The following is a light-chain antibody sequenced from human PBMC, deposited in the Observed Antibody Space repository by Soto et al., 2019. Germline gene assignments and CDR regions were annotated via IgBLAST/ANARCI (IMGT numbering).Light chain of an antibody. Sequence: QSVLTQPASVSGSPGQSITISSTGTSSDVGGYNYVSWYQQHPGKAPKLMIYEVSNRPSGVSNRFSGSKSGNTASLTISGLQAEDEADYYCSSYTSSRTLVFGTGTKVTVL. CDR3: SSYTSSRTLV. CDR2: EVS. V-gene: IGLV2-14*01. J-gene: IGLJ1*01. CDR1: SSDVGGYNY.